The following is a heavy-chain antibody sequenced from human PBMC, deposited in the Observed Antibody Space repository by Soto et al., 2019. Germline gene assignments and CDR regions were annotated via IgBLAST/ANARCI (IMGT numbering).Heavy chain of an antibody. D-gene: IGHD4-17*01. J-gene: IGHJ4*02. CDR2: ISYDGSNK. Sequence: QVQLVESGGGVVQPGRSLRLSCAASGFTFSSYGMHWVRQAPGKGLEWVAVISYDGSNKYYADSVKGRFTISRDNSKNTLYLQMNSLRAEDTAVYYCAKAATVTISYCDYWGQGTLVTVSS. CDR1: GFTFSSYG. V-gene: IGHV3-30*18. CDR3: AKAATVTISYCDY.